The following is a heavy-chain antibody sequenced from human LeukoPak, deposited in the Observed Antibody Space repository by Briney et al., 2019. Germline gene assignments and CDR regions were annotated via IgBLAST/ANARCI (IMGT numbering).Heavy chain of an antibody. D-gene: IGHD6-13*01. J-gene: IGHJ4*02. Sequence: SETLSLTCTVSGGSISSYYWGWIRQPPGKGLEWIGSIYYSGSTYYNPSLKSRVTISVDTSKNQFSLKLSSVTAADTAVYYCARDLKEGASSDFDYWGQGTLVTVSS. V-gene: IGHV4-39*07. CDR3: ARDLKEGASSDFDY. CDR2: IYYSGST. CDR1: GGSISSYY.